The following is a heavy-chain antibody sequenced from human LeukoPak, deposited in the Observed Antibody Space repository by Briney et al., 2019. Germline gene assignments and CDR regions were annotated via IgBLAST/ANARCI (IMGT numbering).Heavy chain of an antibody. D-gene: IGHD6-19*01. Sequence: ASVKVSCKASGYTLTGYYMHWVRQAPGQGLEWMGWINPNSGGTNYAQKFQGRVTMTRDTSISTAYMELSRLRSDDTAVYYCASHAGIRSSGWANYYYYYYMDVWGKGTTVTISS. CDR3: ASHAGIRSSGWANYYYYYYMDV. CDR2: INPNSGGT. CDR1: GYTLTGYY. V-gene: IGHV1-2*02. J-gene: IGHJ6*03.